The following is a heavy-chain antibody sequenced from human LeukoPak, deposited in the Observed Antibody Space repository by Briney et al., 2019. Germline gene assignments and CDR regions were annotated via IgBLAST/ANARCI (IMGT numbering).Heavy chain of an antibody. CDR2: ISYDGSNK. V-gene: IGHV3-30*04. CDR3: ARDRPMRLLGGGAFDI. CDR1: GFTFSSYA. J-gene: IGHJ3*02. D-gene: IGHD1-26*01. Sequence: PGGSLRLSCAASGFTFSSYAMHWVRQAPGKGLEWVAVISYDGSNKYYADSVKGRFTISRDNSKNTLYLQMNSLRAEDTAVYYCARDRPMRLLGGGAFDIWGQGTMVTVSS.